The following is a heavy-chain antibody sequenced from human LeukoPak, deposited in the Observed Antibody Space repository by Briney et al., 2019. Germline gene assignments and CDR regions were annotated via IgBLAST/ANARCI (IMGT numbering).Heavy chain of an antibody. CDR3: ATSGYSDSGYFDC. D-gene: IGHD5-12*01. CDR1: GYTFTGYY. CDR2: LNPNSGGT. J-gene: IGHJ4*02. Sequence: ASVKVSCKASGYTFTGYYMHWVRQAPGQGLEWMGWLNPNSGGTNYAQKLQGRVTMTRDTSISTAYMELNRLRSDDTAVYYCATSGYSDSGYFDCWGQGTLVTVSS. V-gene: IGHV1-2*02.